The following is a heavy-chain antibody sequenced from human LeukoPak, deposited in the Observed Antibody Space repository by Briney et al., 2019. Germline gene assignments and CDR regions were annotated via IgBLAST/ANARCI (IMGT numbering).Heavy chain of an antibody. J-gene: IGHJ4*02. CDR1: GFTFSSFE. Sequence: GGSLRLSCAVSGFTFSSFEMNWVRQAPGKGLEWVSYITVSGSTKYYADSVKGRFTTSRDNAKNSLYLQTNSLRAEDTAVYYCARGDGSSGWYLDYWGQGTLVTVSS. V-gene: IGHV3-48*03. CDR3: ARGDGSSGWYLDY. CDR2: ITVSGSTK. D-gene: IGHD6-19*01.